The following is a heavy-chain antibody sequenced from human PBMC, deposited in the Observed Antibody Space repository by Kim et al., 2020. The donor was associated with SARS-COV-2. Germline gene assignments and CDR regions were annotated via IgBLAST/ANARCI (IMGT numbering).Heavy chain of an antibody. Sequence: SPSFQGQVTISADKSISTAYLQWSSLKASDTAMYYCARPGYSNYYWYFDLWGRGTLVTVSS. CDR3: ARPGYSNYYWYFDL. V-gene: IGHV5-51*01. J-gene: IGHJ2*01. D-gene: IGHD4-4*01.